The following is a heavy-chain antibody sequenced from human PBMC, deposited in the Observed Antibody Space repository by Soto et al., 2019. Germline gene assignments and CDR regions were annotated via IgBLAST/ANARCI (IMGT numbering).Heavy chain of an antibody. CDR1: GFTFNDYW. V-gene: IGHV3-74*01. J-gene: IGHJ4*02. D-gene: IGHD4-17*01. CDR3: ARGLYHKYGQDY. Sequence: EVQLVESGGGLVQTGGSLRLSCAASGFTFNDYWVHWVRQAPGKGLVWVSRINGEGTTTNYADSVKGRFAISRDNAQNTLYLQMNSLRAHDTAVYYCARGLYHKYGQDYRGQGTLVTVSS. CDR2: INGEGTTT.